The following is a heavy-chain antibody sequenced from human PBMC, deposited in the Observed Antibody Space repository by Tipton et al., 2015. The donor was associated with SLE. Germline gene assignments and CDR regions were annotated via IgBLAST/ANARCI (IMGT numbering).Heavy chain of an antibody. CDR2: IYYSGRT. Sequence: LRLSCTVSGGSIGSYYWSWIRQPPGKGLEWIGYIYYSGRTNYNPSLKSRVSFSIDASKHQFSLKLNSVTAADTAVYYCARRHYSGPFDSWGQGTLVTVSS. J-gene: IGHJ4*02. D-gene: IGHD5-12*01. V-gene: IGHV4-59*12. CDR1: GGSIGSYY. CDR3: ARRHYSGPFDS.